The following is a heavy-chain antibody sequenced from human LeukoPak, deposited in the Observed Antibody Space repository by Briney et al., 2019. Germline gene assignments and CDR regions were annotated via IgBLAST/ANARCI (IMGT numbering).Heavy chain of an antibody. CDR2: IYSGGST. CDR1: GFTFGSYW. D-gene: IGHD4-11*01. Sequence: GGSLRLSCAASGFTFGSYWMSWVRPAAGKGLEWVSIIYSGGSTYNADSVKGRFTISRDNSKNTLYLQMNSLRAEDPAVYYCAREGTVRGQGTLVTVSS. CDR3: AREGTV. V-gene: IGHV3-66*01. J-gene: IGHJ4*02.